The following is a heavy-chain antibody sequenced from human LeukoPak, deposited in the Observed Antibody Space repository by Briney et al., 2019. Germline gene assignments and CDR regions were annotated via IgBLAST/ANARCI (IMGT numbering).Heavy chain of an antibody. Sequence: SETLSLTCTVSGGSISSSSYYWGWIRQPPGKGLEWIGSIYYSGSTYYNPSLKSRVTISVDTSKNQFSLKLSSVTAADTAVYYCARLERYFDPGGSYFDYWGRGTLVTVSS. CDR1: GGSISSSSYY. CDR3: ARLERYFDPGGSYFDY. J-gene: IGHJ4*02. V-gene: IGHV4-39*01. CDR2: IYYSGST. D-gene: IGHD3-9*01.